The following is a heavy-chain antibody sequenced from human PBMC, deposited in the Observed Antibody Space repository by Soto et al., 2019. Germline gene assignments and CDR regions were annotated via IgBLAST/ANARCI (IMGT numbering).Heavy chain of an antibody. CDR3: ARRGIGGNDAFDI. D-gene: IGHD1-1*01. V-gene: IGHV5-51*01. Sequence: PGESLKISCKGSVYKFTSYWIGWVRQMRGKGLECMGIIYPGDSDTRYSPSFQGQVTISADKYNSTAYLQWSSLRASDTATYYCARRGIGGNDAFDIWGQGPMVTVS. J-gene: IGHJ3*02. CDR2: IYPGDSDT. CDR1: VYKFTSYW.